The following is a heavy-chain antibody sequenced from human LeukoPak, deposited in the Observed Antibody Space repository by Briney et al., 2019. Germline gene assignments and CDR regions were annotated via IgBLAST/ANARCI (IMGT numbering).Heavy chain of an antibody. D-gene: IGHD3-3*01. J-gene: IGHJ6*03. CDR3: ARLNYDFWSGVWEGYYMDV. Sequence: GGSLRLSCAASGFTFSSYWVTWARQAPGKGLEWVANIREDGSEKYYVDSVKGRFTISRDNAKNSLYLQVNSLRAEDTAVYYCARLNYDFWSGVWEGYYMDVWGKGTTVTVSS. CDR1: GFTFSSYW. V-gene: IGHV3-7*01. CDR2: IREDGSEK.